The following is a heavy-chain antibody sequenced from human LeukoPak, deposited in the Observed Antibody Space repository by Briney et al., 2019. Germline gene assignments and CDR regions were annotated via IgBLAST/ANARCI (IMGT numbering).Heavy chain of an antibody. CDR3: ARTHYGSPRYFDY. D-gene: IGHD3-10*01. CDR1: GGSISSYY. J-gene: IGHJ4*02. CDR2: IYYSGST. Sequence: PSETLSLTCTVSGGSISSYYWSWIRQPPGKGLEWIGYIYYSGSTNYNPSLKSRVTISVDTSKNQFSLKLSSVTAADTAVYYCARTHYGSPRYFDYWGQGTLVTVSS. V-gene: IGHV4-59*12.